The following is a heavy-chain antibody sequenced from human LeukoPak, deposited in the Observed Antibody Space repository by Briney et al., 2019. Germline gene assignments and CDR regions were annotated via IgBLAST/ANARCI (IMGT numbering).Heavy chain of an antibody. Sequence: VSSISSSSSYIYYADSVKGRFTISRDNAKNSLYLQMNSLRAEDTAVYYCARDSSSSRMIHWGQGTLVTVSS. CDR3: ARDSSSSRMIH. V-gene: IGHV3-21*01. D-gene: IGHD6-13*01. J-gene: IGHJ4*02. CDR2: ISSSSSYI.